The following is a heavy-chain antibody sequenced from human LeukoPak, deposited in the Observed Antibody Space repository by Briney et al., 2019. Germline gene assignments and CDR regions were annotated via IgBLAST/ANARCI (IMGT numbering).Heavy chain of an antibody. CDR3: AKEVGANKKGAFDI. Sequence: PGGSLRLSCAASGFTFNRYNMNWVRRAPGKGLEWVSSISTSSSYIYYADSVRGRFTISRDNAKNSLYLQMNSLRAEDMALYYCAKEVGANKKGAFDIWGQGTMVTVSS. D-gene: IGHD4/OR15-4a*01. V-gene: IGHV3-21*04. CDR1: GFTFNRYN. J-gene: IGHJ3*02. CDR2: ISTSSSYI.